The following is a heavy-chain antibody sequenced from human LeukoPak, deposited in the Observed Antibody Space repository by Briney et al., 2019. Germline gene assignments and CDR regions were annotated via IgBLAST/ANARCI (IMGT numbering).Heavy chain of an antibody. Sequence: GESLKTSCRGSGYSFTSYWIAWVRQMPGKGLEWMGIIYSGDSDTRYSPSFQGQVTISADKSISTAYLQWSSLKASDTAMYYCARHSSSWSETEYFQHWGQGTLVTVSS. J-gene: IGHJ1*01. CDR3: ARHSSSWSETEYFQH. CDR1: GYSFTSYW. D-gene: IGHD6-13*01. CDR2: IYSGDSDT. V-gene: IGHV5-51*01.